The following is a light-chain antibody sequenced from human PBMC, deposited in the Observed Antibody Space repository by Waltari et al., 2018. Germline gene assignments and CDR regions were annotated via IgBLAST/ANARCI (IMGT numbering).Light chain of an antibody. Sequence: QSVLTQPPSASGTPGQRVTVACSGSSSNTGSTYVSWYQQLPGTAPRLLIYRNNQRPAGVPDRFSGSKSGTSASLAISGLRSEDEADYYCATWDDSLSAWVFGGGTKLTVL. CDR2: RNN. V-gene: IGLV1-47*01. CDR1: SSNTGSTY. CDR3: ATWDDSLSAWV. J-gene: IGLJ3*02.